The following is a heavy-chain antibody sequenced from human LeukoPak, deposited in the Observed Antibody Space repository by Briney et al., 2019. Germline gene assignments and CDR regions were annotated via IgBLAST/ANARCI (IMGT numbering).Heavy chain of an antibody. Sequence: SETLSLTCAVYGGSFSGYYWSWIRQPPGKGLEWIGEINHSGSTNYNPSLKSRVTISVDTSKNQFSLKLRSVTAADTAIYYCARDHSYYFGSQTSTLDVWGQGTAVTVSS. J-gene: IGHJ6*02. V-gene: IGHV4-34*01. D-gene: IGHD3-10*01. CDR1: GGSFSGYY. CDR2: INHSGST. CDR3: ARDHSYYFGSQTSTLDV.